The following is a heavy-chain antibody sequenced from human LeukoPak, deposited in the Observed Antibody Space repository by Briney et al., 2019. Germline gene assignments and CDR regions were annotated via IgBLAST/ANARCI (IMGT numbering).Heavy chain of an antibody. D-gene: IGHD6-19*01. Sequence: MSGGSLRLSCAASGFTFSDYYMSWIRQAPGKGLEWVSYISSSGSTIYYADSVKGRFTISRDNAKNSLYLQMDSLRAEDTAVYYCARDRIAVTGTRHDAFDIWGQWTMVTVSS. CDR2: ISSSGSTI. J-gene: IGHJ3*02. CDR1: GFTFSDYY. V-gene: IGHV3-11*01. CDR3: ARDRIAVTGTRHDAFDI.